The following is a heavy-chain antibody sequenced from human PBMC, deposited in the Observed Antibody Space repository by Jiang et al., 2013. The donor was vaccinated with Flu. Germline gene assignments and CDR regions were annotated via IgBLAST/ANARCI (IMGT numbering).Heavy chain of an antibody. V-gene: IGHV4-61*01. J-gene: IGHJ4*02. CDR3: ARVVHLAAAGSYYFDY. D-gene: IGHD6-13*01. CDR1: GGSVSSGSYY. CDR2: IYYSGST. Sequence: LVKPSETLSLTCTVSGGSVSSGSYYWSWIRQPPGKGLEWIGYIYYSGSTNYNPSLKSRVTISVDTSKNQFSLKLSSVTAADTAVYYCARVVHLAAAGSYYFDYWGQGTLVTVSS.